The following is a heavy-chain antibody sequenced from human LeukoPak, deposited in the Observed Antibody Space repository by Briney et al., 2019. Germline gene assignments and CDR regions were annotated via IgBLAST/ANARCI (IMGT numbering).Heavy chain of an antibody. V-gene: IGHV4-4*02. J-gene: IGHJ4*02. CDR1: GVSISSRNW. D-gene: IGHD3-22*01. CDR3: ARVAMYDSAKIDY. Sequence: SGTLSLTCAVSGVSISSRNWWSWVRQPPGEGLEWIGEIYQSGSTNYNPSLKSRVTISVDKSKNQFSLKLNSVTAADTAVYYCARVAMYDSAKIDYWGQGTLVTVSS. CDR2: IYQSGST.